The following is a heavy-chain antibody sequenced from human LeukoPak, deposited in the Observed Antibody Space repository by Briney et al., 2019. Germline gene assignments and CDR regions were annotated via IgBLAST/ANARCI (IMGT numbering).Heavy chain of an antibody. CDR2: INHSGST. D-gene: IGHD3-10*01. V-gene: IGHV4-34*01. Sequence: PSETLSLTCAVYGGSFSGYYWSWIRQPPGKGLEWIGEINHSGSTNYNPSLKSRVTMSVDTSKNQFSLKLSSVTAADTAVYYCARLRSWLEYWGQGTLVTVSS. CDR3: ARLRSWLEY. CDR1: GGSFSGYY. J-gene: IGHJ4*02.